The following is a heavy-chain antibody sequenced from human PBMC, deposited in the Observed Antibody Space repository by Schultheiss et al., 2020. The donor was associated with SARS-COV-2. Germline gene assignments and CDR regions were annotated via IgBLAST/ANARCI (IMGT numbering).Heavy chain of an antibody. J-gene: IGHJ5*02. CDR2: ISISGGST. Sequence: GGSLRLSCAASGFTFSSYAMNWVRQAPGKGLEWVSGISISGGSTYYADSVRGRFTISRDNSKNTLYLQMNTLRAEDTALYYCVKSITVFGVVRGFDPWGQGTLVTVSS. D-gene: IGHD3-3*01. CDR1: GFTFSSYA. V-gene: IGHV3-23*01. CDR3: VKSITVFGVVRGFDP.